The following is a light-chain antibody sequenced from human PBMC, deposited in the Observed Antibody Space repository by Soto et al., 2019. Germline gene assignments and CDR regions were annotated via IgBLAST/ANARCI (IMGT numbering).Light chain of an antibody. CDR1: QRITTY. CDR3: QRSYSPPYT. J-gene: IGKJ2*01. CDR2: TAA. V-gene: IGKV1-39*01. Sequence: IPMTQSPSSLSASVGDRVTITCRASQRITTYLNWYQQKPGKAPKLRMSTAATLQGGVPSRFRGRVSGTEFPLTITTLHAEDLSTYCCQRSYSPPYTFGQGTKLEIK.